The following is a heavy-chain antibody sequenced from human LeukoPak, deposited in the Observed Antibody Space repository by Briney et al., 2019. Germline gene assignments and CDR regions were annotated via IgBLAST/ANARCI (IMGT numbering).Heavy chain of an antibody. CDR1: GFTFSSYS. CDR2: ISSSSSYI. V-gene: IGHV3-21*01. CDR3: ARDLSRGIGYSYGH. Sequence: GGSLRLSCAASGFTFSSYSMNWVRQAPGKGLEWVSSISSSSSYIYYADSVRGRFTISRDNAKNSLYLQMNSLRAEDTAVYYCARDLSRGIGYSYGHWSQGTPVTVSS. J-gene: IGHJ4*02. D-gene: IGHD5-18*01.